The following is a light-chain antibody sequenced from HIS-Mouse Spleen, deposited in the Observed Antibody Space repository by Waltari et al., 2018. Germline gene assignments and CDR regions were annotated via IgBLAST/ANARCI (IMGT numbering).Light chain of an antibody. CDR2: KVS. J-gene: IGKJ3*01. CDR3: MQGTHWPPFT. CDR1: QSLVHSGGNTY. V-gene: IGKV2-30*02. Sequence: DVVMTQSPLSLPVTLGQPASISCRSSQSLVHSGGNTYLNWFQQRPGQSPRRLIYKVSSRDSGVPDRFSGSGSGTDFTLKISRVEAEDVGVYYCMQGTHWPPFTFGPGTKVDIK.